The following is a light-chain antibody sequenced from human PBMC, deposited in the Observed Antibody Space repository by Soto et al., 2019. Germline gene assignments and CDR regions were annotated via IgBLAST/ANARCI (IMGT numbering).Light chain of an antibody. J-gene: IGKJ1*01. CDR1: QTISSW. CDR2: KAS. CDR3: QHYNSYSEA. V-gene: IGKV1-5*03. Sequence: IQLTQSPSSLSASVGDRVTITCRASQTISSWLAWHQQKPGKAPKLLIYKASTLKSGVPSRFSGSGSGTEFTLTISSLQPDDFATYYCQHYNSYSEAFGQGTKVDIK.